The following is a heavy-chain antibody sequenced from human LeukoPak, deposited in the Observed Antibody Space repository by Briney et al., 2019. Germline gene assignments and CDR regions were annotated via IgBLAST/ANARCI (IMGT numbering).Heavy chain of an antibody. CDR3: AGTYYYDSSGYYHYSL. D-gene: IGHD3-22*01. CDR2: LYYSGST. V-gene: IGHV4-59*01. CDR1: GGSISSYY. J-gene: IGHJ4*02. Sequence: SETLSLTCTVSGGSISSYYWSWIRQPPGKGLEWIGYLYYSGSTIYNPSLKSRVTISVDTSKNQFSLKLSSVTAADTAVYYCAGTYYYDSSGYYHYSLWGQGTLVTVSS.